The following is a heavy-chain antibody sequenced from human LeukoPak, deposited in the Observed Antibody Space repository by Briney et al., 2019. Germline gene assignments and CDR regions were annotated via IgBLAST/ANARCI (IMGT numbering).Heavy chain of an antibody. CDR3: ARGLPFYYYGSGRANWFDP. V-gene: IGHV4-34*01. D-gene: IGHD3-10*01. J-gene: IGHJ5*02. CDR2: INHSGST. CDR1: GGSFSGYY. Sequence: SETLSLTCAVYGGSFSGYYWSWIRQPPGKGLEWIGEINHSGSTNYNPSLKSRVTISVDTSKNQFSLKLSSVTAADTAVYYCARGLPFYYYGSGRANWFDPWGQGTLVTVSS.